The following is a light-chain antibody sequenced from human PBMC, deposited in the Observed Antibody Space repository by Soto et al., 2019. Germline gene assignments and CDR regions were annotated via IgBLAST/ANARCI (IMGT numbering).Light chain of an antibody. J-gene: IGKJ1*01. CDR1: QGIRSA. CDR2: AAS. V-gene: IGKV1-6*01. Sequence: AIHVTLSPASLSASVGDRVTITCRTSQGIRSALGWYQQNPVKVPKLLIYAASTLQSGVPSRFSGSGSGRDFTLTISSLQPEDFATYYCLLDYAYLWAFGQGTKVDIK. CDR3: LLDYAYLWA.